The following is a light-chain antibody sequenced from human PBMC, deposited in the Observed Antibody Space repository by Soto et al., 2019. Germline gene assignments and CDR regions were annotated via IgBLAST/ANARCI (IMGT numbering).Light chain of an antibody. CDR3: CEYTTSSTLV. J-gene: IGLJ3*02. CDR2: EVS. V-gene: IGLV2-14*01. CDR1: SSDVGGYNY. Sequence: QSALTQPASVSGSPGQSITISCTGTSSDVGGYNYVSWYQQHPAKAPKLIIYEVSNRPSGVSHRFSGSKSGNTAALTSSGLQDEDEDDYYCCEYTTSSTLVFGGGTKLTVL.